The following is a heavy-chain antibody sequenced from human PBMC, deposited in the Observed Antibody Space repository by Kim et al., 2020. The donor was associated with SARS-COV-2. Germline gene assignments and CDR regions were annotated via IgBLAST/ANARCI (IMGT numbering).Heavy chain of an antibody. CDR2: ISGSGGST. D-gene: IGHD1-20*01. CDR1: GFTFSSYA. CDR3: AKDQGITGTGDYYYYGMDV. Sequence: GGSLRLSCAASGFTFSSYAMSWVRRAPGKGLEWVSAISGSGGSTYYADSVKGRFTISRDNSKNTLYLQMNSLRAEDTAVYYCAKDQGITGTGDYYYYGMDVWGQGTTVTVSS. V-gene: IGHV3-23*01. J-gene: IGHJ6*02.